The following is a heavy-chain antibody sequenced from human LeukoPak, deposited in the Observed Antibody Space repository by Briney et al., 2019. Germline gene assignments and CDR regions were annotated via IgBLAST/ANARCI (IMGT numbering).Heavy chain of an antibody. Sequence: GGSLRLSCAASGFTFSAYGMQWVRQAPGNGLEWVAVISNDGDNKYYANSVKGRFTISRDSSKNTLYLQMNSLRPEDTAVYSCAKDLTTLFLASDVWGLGTMVTVSS. CDR3: AKDLTTLFLASDV. CDR1: GFTFSAYG. J-gene: IGHJ3*01. D-gene: IGHD4-11*01. V-gene: IGHV3-30*18. CDR2: ISNDGDNK.